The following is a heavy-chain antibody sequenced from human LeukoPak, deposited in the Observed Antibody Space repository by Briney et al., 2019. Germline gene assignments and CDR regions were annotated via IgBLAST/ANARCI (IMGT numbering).Heavy chain of an antibody. CDR3: ARDNGEAAVYYYYGMDV. V-gene: IGHV3-21*01. Sequence: PGGSLRLSCAASGFTFSGYWMTWARQAPGKGLEWVSSISSSSSYIYYADSVKGRFTISRDNAKNSLYLQMNSLRAEDTAVYYCARDNGEAAVYYYYGMDVWGQGTTVTVSS. CDR1: GFTFSGYW. D-gene: IGHD3-10*01. CDR2: ISSSSSYI. J-gene: IGHJ6*02.